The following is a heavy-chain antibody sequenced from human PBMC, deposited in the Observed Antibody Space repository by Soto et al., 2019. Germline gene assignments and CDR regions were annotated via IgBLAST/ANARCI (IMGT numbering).Heavy chain of an antibody. CDR3: ARDRQQSGFDY. J-gene: IGHJ4*02. D-gene: IGHD6-13*01. V-gene: IGHV4-59*01. CDR1: GCSSSSYY. Sequence: PSETLSLTITVSGCSSSSYYWGWIRQPTGKGLEWIGYIYYSGSTNYNPSLKSRVTISVDTSKNQFSLKLSSVTAADTAVYYCARDRQQSGFDYWGQGTLVTVSS. CDR2: IYYSGST.